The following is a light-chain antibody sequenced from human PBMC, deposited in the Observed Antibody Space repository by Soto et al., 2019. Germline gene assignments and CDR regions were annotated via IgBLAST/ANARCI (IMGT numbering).Light chain of an antibody. V-gene: IGKV1-5*01. CDR2: DAS. Sequence: DIQMTQSPSTLSASVGDRVTITCRASQSISSWLAWYQQKPGKAPKLLIYDASSLESGVPSRFSGSGSGTEFTLTISSLQSEDFAVYNCQQYNNWPWTFGQGTKVDIK. J-gene: IGKJ1*01. CDR3: QQYNNWPWT. CDR1: QSISSW.